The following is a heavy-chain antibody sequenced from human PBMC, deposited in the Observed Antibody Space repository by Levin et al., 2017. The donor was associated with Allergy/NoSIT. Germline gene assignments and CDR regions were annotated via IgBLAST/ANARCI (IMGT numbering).Heavy chain of an antibody. V-gene: IGHV3-20*01. Sequence: GESLKISCAASGFTFDDYGMSWVRQAPGKGLEWVSGINWNGGSTGYADSVKGRFTISRDNAKNSLYLQMNSLRAEDTALYHCARVRVADYYYGMDVWGQGTTVTVSS. D-gene: IGHD3-3*01. CDR1: GFTFDDYG. CDR3: ARVRVADYYYGMDV. J-gene: IGHJ6*02. CDR2: INWNGGST.